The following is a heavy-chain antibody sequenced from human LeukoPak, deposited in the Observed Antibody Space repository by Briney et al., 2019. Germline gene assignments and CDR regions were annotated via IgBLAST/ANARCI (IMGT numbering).Heavy chain of an antibody. D-gene: IGHD2-2*03. CDR2: IYPDESNI. V-gene: IGHV5-51*01. J-gene: IGHJ4*02. Sequence: GESLKISCKGSGYSFPTYWIAWVRQMPGKGLGWRGIIYPDESNIRYSPSFQGQATISADKSISTAYLQWSSLKASDTAMYYCARPPSRGYSSSFEYWGQGTLVTVSS. CDR1: GYSFPTYW. CDR3: ARPPSRGYSSSFEY.